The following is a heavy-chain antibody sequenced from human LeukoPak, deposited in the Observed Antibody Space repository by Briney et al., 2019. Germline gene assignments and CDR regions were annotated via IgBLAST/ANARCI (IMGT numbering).Heavy chain of an antibody. D-gene: IGHD1-20*01. CDR2: IHHSGKT. Sequence: SETLSLTCAVSGYSISNGYYWGWIRQPPGKGLEWIGNIHHSGKTYYSPSLQSRVAISVDTSKNQFSLKLTSGTAADTAVYYCASSITDTGGGPSVFDSWGQGVLVTVSS. CDR1: GYSISNGYY. J-gene: IGHJ4*02. CDR3: ASSITDTGGGPSVFDS. V-gene: IGHV4-38-2*01.